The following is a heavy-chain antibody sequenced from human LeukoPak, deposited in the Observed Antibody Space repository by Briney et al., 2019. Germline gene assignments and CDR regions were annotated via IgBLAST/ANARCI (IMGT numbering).Heavy chain of an antibody. CDR3: ARGLRREQQLLRAFDY. Sequence: ASVKVSCKASGYTFTNYDINGARQASGQGLEWMGWMNPNSGNTGSAQKFQGRVTMTSNTSISTAYMELSSLRSEDTAVYYCARGLRREQQLLRAFDYWGQGTPVTVSS. J-gene: IGHJ4*02. CDR1: GYTFTNYD. CDR2: MNPNSGNT. V-gene: IGHV1-8*01. D-gene: IGHD6-13*01.